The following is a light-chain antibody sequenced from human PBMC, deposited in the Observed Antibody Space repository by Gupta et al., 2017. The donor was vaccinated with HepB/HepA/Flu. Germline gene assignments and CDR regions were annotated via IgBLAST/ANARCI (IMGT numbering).Light chain of an antibody. Sequence: EIVLTQSPGTLSLSPGERATLSCRASQSVSSSYLAWYQQKPSQAPRLLIYGASSRATGIPDRFSGSGSGTDFTLTISRLEPEDFAVYYCQLRAFGQGTKVEIK. V-gene: IGKV3-20*01. CDR2: GAS. CDR3: QLRA. CDR1: QSVSSSY. J-gene: IGKJ1*01.